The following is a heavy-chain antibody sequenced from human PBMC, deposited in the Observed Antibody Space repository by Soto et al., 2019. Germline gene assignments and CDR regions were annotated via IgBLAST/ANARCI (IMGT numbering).Heavy chain of an antibody. CDR3: AGWGPPAGY. Sequence: ASVKVSCKASGYTFTNYAIHWVRQAPGQRLEWMGWINAGNGNTNYAQKLQGRVTMTTDTSTTTAYMELRSLRSDDTAVYYCAGWGPPAGYWGQETLVTVSS. CDR2: INAGNGNT. V-gene: IGHV1-3*01. J-gene: IGHJ4*02. CDR1: GYTFTNYA. D-gene: IGHD1-26*01.